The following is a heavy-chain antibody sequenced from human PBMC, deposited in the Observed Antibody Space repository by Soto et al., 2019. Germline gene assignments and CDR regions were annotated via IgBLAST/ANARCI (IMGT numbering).Heavy chain of an antibody. D-gene: IGHD3-10*01. CDR1: GGTFSSYA. Sequence: GAAVKVSCKACGGTFSSYAISWVRQAPGQGLEWMGGIIPIFGTANYAQKFQGRVTITADESTSTAYMELSSLRSEDTAVYYCARDSSVTMVRHWGQGTLVTVSS. CDR3: ARDSSVTMVRH. V-gene: IGHV1-69*13. CDR2: IIPIFGTA. J-gene: IGHJ4*02.